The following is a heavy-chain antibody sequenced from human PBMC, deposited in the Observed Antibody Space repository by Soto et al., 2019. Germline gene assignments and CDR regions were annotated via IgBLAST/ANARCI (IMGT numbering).Heavy chain of an antibody. CDR3: ARDGDPQSAFWSGPLGGGRFDP. CDR1: GGTFGNSA. D-gene: IGHD3-3*01. CDR2: IVPMFGTA. J-gene: IGHJ5*02. V-gene: IGHV1-69*12. Sequence: QVQLVQSGAEVKKPGSSVNVSCKTSGGTFGNSAVTWVRQAPGQGLEWLGGIVPMFGTANYAQKFQGRVTITAGESTITAYMELNSLKTDDPAVYYCARDGDPQSAFWSGPLGGGRFDPWGQGTLVTVSS.